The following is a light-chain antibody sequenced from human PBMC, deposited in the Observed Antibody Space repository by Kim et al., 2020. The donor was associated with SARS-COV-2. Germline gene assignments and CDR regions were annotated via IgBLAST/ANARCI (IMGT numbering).Light chain of an antibody. CDR3: QTWTTGIQV. Sequence: ASVKLTCTLSSGHSNYAITWHQQLPQKGPRYLMRLNSDGSYKKGDGIPDRFSGSASGADRYLIIYSLQSEDEADYYCQTWTTGIQVFGGGTQLTVL. CDR1: SGHSNYA. V-gene: IGLV4-69*01. J-gene: IGLJ2*01. CDR2: LNSDGSY.